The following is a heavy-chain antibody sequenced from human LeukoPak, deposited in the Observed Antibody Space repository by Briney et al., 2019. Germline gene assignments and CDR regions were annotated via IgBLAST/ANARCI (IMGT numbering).Heavy chain of an antibody. V-gene: IGHV4-4*02. CDR1: GGSISSSNW. CDR2: IYHSGST. D-gene: IGHD5-18*01. CDR3: AKTNSGPYTANINFDY. Sequence: SETLSLTCAVSGGSISSSNWWSWVRQPPGKGLEWIGEIYHSGSTNYNPSLKSRVTISVDKSKNQFSLKLGSVTAADTAVYYCAKTNSGPYTANINFDYWGQGTLVTVSS. J-gene: IGHJ4*02.